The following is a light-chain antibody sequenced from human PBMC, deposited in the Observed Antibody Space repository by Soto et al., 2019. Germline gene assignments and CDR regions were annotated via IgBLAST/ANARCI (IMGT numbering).Light chain of an antibody. J-gene: IGKJ1*01. V-gene: IGKV1-5*03. CDR2: KAS. CDR1: QTISSC. CDR3: QHYNSYSEA. Sequence: DIQMTQSPSTLSGSVGDRVTITCRASQTISSCLAWYQQKPGKAPKLLIYKASTLKSGVPSRFSGNGSGTEFTLTISSLQPDDFATYYCQHYNSYSEAFGQGTKVDI.